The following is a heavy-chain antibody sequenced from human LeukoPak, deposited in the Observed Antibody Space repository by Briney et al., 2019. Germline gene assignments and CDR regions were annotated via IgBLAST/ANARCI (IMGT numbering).Heavy chain of an antibody. CDR3: ARVPTLSWYFDL. CDR1: GGSFSGYY. CDR2: INHSGST. J-gene: IGHJ2*01. Sequence: SETLSLTCAVYGGSFSGYYWSWIRQPPGKGLEWLGEINHSGSTNYNPSLKSRVTISVDTSKNQFSLKLSSVTAADTAVYYCARVPTLSWYFDLWGRGTLVTVPS. V-gene: IGHV4-34*01.